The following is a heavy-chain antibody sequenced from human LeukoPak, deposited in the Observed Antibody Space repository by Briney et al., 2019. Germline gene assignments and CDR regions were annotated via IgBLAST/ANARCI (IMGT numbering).Heavy chain of an antibody. CDR1: GFTFSSYG. D-gene: IGHD2-8*01. Sequence: GGTLRLSCAASGFTFSSYGMSWVRQAPGKGLEWVSSISSSSSYIYYADSVKGRFTISRDNAKNSLYLQMTSLRAEDTAVYYCARDNEGRWGLDYWGQGTLVTVSS. V-gene: IGHV3-21*01. CDR2: ISSSSSYI. CDR3: ARDNEGRWGLDY. J-gene: IGHJ4*02.